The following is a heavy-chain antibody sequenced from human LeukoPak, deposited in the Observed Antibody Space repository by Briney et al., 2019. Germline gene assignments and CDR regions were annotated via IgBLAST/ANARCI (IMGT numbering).Heavy chain of an antibody. Sequence: ASVKVSCKASGYTFTSYGITWVRQAPGQGLEWMGWISGYNGSAKYAQKFQGRVAVTTDTSTTTAYMELRSLRTDDTAVYYCARDEGYYDILGFDYWGQGTLVTVSS. CDR2: ISGYNGSA. CDR1: GYTFTSYG. CDR3: ARDEGYYDILGFDY. D-gene: IGHD3-22*01. J-gene: IGHJ4*02. V-gene: IGHV1-18*01.